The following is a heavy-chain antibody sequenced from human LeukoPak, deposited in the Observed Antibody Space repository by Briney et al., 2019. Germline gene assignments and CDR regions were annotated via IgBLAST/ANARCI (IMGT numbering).Heavy chain of an antibody. CDR1: GDSISSSSYY. CDR3: ARRRYYDSTGYLD. V-gene: IGHV4-39*01. J-gene: IGHJ1*01. CDR2: IYYRGST. Sequence: SETLSLTCTISGDSISSSSYYWGWIRQPPGKGLEWIGDIYYRGSTYYSPSLKSRVSISIDTSNNQFSLTLNSVTAPDTALYFCARRRYYDSTGYLDWGQGTLVTVSS. D-gene: IGHD3-22*01.